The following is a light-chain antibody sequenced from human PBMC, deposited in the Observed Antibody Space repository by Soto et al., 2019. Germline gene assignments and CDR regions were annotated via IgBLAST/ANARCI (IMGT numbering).Light chain of an antibody. CDR3: QQRSDWPPT. CDR1: QTVGSY. J-gene: IGKJ1*01. Sequence: EIVLTQSPATLYLSPGERATLSCRASQTVGSYLAWFRQTPGQTPRLLIYDTSIRATGVPARFSGSGSGTDFTLTISSLEAEDFAIYYCQQRSDWPPTFGQGTKV. V-gene: IGKV3-11*01. CDR2: DTS.